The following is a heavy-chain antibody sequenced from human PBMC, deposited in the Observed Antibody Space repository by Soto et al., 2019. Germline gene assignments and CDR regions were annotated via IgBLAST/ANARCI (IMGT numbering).Heavy chain of an antibody. J-gene: IGHJ6*02. Sequence: GGSLRLSCAASGFTFGSYAMHWVRQAPGKGLEWVAVISYDGSNKYYADSVKGRFTISRDNSKNTLYLQMNSLRAEDTAVYYCVRDIPGLGATEDYYYYGMDVWGQGTTVTVSS. CDR2: ISYDGSNK. V-gene: IGHV3-30-3*01. D-gene: IGHD1-26*01. CDR3: VRDIPGLGATEDYYYYGMDV. CDR1: GFTFGSYA.